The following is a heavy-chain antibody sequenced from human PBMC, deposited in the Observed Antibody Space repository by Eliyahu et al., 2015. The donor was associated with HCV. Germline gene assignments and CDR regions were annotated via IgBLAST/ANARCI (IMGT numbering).Heavy chain of an antibody. CDR2: IRYDGSNK. CDR3: AKDGERPWELLRSYPDY. Sequence: QVQLVESGGGVVQPGGSLRLSCAASGFPFSXYGMHWVRQAPGKGLEWVAFIRYDGSNKYYADSVKGRFTISRDNSKNTLYLQMNSLRAEDTAVYYCAKDGERPWELLRSYPDYWGQGTLVTVSS. V-gene: IGHV3-30*02. J-gene: IGHJ4*02. D-gene: IGHD1-26*01. CDR1: GFPFSXYG.